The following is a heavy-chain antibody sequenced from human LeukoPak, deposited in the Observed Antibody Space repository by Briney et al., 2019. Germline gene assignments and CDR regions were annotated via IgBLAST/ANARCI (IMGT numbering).Heavy chain of an antibody. V-gene: IGHV3-11*04. Sequence: GGSLRLSCAASGFTFSDYYMSWIRQAPGKGLEWVSYISSSGSTIYYADSVKGRFTISRDNAKNSLYLQMNSLRAEDTAVYYCVRSKGGYCSGGSCPAAFDIWGQGTMVTVSS. CDR2: ISSSGSTI. D-gene: IGHD2-15*01. J-gene: IGHJ3*02. CDR3: VRSKGGYCSGGSCPAAFDI. CDR1: GFTFSDYY.